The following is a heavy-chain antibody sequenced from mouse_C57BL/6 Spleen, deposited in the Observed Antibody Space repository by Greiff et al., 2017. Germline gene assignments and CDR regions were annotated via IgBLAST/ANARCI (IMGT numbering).Heavy chain of an antibody. CDR1: GFNIKDDY. V-gene: IGHV14-4*01. D-gene: IGHD1-1*01. Sequence: EVQLQESGAELVRPGASVKLSCTASGFNIKDDYMHWVKQRPEQGLEWIGWIDPENGDTEYASKFQGKATITADTSSNTAYLQLSSLTSEDTAVYYCTTGGSSWGYFDVWGTGTTVTVSS. J-gene: IGHJ1*03. CDR2: IDPENGDT. CDR3: TTGGSSWGYFDV.